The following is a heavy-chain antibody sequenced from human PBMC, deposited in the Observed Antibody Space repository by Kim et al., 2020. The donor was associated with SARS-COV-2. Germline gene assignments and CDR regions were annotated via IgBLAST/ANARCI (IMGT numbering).Heavy chain of an antibody. CDR3: ARRLVGDSLNWFDP. D-gene: IGHD2-21*01. J-gene: IGHJ5*02. V-gene: IGHV1-69*01. Sequence: AQKFQGRVTITADESTSTAYMELSSLRSEDTAVYYCARRLVGDSLNWFDPWGQGTLVTVSS.